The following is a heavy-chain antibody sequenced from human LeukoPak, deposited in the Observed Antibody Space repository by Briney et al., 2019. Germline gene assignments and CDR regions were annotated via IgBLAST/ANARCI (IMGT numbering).Heavy chain of an antibody. CDR2: ISSSSSYI. V-gene: IGHV3-21*04. CDR3: AKGTLWFGELTAVEVYFDY. CDR1: GFTFSSYS. Sequence: GGSLRLSCAASGFTFSSYSMNWVRQAPGKGLEWVSSISSSSSYIYYADSVKGRFTISRDNSKNTLYLQMNSLRAEDTAVYYCAKGTLWFGELTAVEVYFDYWGQGTLVTVSS. J-gene: IGHJ4*02. D-gene: IGHD3-10*01.